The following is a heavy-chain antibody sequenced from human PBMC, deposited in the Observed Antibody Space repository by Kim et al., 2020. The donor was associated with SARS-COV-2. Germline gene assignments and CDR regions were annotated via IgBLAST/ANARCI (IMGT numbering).Heavy chain of an antibody. CDR3: ARDRLLDTAFPSYYYSGM. D-gene: IGHD5-18*01. J-gene: IGHJ6*01. CDR1: GFTVSSNY. CDR2: VYSGGST. V-gene: IGHV3-66*01. Sequence: GGSLRLSCAVSGFTVSSNYMNWVRQAPGKGLEWVSVVYSGGSTNYADSVKGRFTISRDNSKNTLSLQMNSLRAEDTAVYYCARDRLLDTAFPSYYYSGM.